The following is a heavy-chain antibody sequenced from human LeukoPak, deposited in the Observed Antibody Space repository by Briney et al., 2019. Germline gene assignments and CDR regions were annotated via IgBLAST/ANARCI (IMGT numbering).Heavy chain of an antibody. J-gene: IGHJ4*02. V-gene: IGHV4-30-2*01. CDR1: GGSISSGGYY. Sequence: PSETLSLTCTVSGGSISSGGYYWSWIRQPPGKGLEWIGYIYHSGSTYYNPSLKSRVTISVDRSKNQFFLKLSSVTAADTAVYYCARTEANWGLFDYWGQGTLVTVSS. CDR2: IYHSGST. CDR3: ARTEANWGLFDY. D-gene: IGHD7-27*01.